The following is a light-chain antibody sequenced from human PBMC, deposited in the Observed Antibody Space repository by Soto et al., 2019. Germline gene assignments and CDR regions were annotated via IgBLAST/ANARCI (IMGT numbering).Light chain of an antibody. V-gene: IGLV2-14*03. Sequence: QSAPSQPASVSGSPGQSITMSCTGTSSDVGRYNYVSWYQQHPGKAPKLMIFDVSHRPSGVSNRFSGSKSGITASLTISGLQAEDDADYYCSSYAGSNTVLFGGGTKLTVL. J-gene: IGLJ2*01. CDR3: SSYAGSNTVL. CDR1: SSDVGRYNY. CDR2: DVS.